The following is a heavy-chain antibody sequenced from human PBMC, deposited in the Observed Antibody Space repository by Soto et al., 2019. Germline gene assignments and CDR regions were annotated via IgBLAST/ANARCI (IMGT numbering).Heavy chain of an antibody. CDR3: ARDIGWLFGYYYGMDV. D-gene: IGHD3-10*02. CDR1: GYTFTSYA. CDR2: ISAYNGNT. Sequence: ASVKVSCKASGYTFTSYAMHWVRQAPGQGLEWMGWISAYNGNTNYAQKLQGRVTMTTDTSTSTAYMELRSLRSDDTAVYYCARDIGWLFGYYYGMDVWGQGTTVTVSS. V-gene: IGHV1-18*01. J-gene: IGHJ6*02.